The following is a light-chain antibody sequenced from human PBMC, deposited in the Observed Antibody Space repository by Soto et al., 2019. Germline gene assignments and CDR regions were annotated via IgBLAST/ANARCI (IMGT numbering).Light chain of an antibody. V-gene: IGLV2-14*01. Sequence: QCSLTQPGSVSGSRGQSSTMYCTVTSSDVGGYDYVSWYQLHPGKAPKLMVFEVSNRPSGVSYRFSGSKSGNTASLTISGLQAEDEADYFCSSYSISTAYLFGTRTKVTVL. CDR1: SSDVGGYDY. CDR3: SSYSISTAYL. J-gene: IGLJ1*01. CDR2: EVS.